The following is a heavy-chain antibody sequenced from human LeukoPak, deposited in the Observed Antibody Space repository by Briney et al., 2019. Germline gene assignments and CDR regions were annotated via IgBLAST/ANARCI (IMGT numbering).Heavy chain of an antibody. V-gene: IGHV3-21*04. J-gene: IGHJ6*03. D-gene: IGHD6-19*01. CDR3: ARPSAVAGSPYYYAYMDV. CDR2: ISSSSNHI. CDR1: GFTFSSYT. Sequence: GGSLRLSCTASGFTFSSYTMNWVRQTPGKGLEWVASISSSSNHINYVDSVKGRFTVSRDNADFSLFLHMDSLRTEDSGIYYCARPSAVAGSPYYYAYMDVWGKGTTVTVSS.